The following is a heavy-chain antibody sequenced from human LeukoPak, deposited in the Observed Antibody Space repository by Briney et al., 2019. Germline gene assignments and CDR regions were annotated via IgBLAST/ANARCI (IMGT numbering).Heavy chain of an antibody. CDR2: IYTSGST. Sequence: PSETLSLTCTVSGGSISSGSYYWSWIRQPAGKGLEWIGRIYTSGSTNYNPSLKSRVTISVDTSKNQFSLKLSSVTAADTAVYYCARNGRVVAAGKINWFDPWGQGTLVTVSS. CDR1: GGSISSGSYY. V-gene: IGHV4-61*02. CDR3: ARNGRVVAAGKINWFDP. J-gene: IGHJ5*02. D-gene: IGHD6-13*01.